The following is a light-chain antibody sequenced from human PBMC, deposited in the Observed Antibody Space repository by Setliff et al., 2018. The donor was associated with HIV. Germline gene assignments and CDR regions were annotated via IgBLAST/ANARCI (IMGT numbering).Light chain of an antibody. V-gene: IGLV1-40*01. CDR2: GNS. CDR1: SSNIGPGYD. CDR3: QSYDSTLSGSYV. J-gene: IGLJ1*01. Sequence: QSALAQPPSVSGAPGQRVTISCTGSSSNIGPGYDVHWYQQVPGTAPKLLIYGNSNRPSGVPERFSASKSGTSASLTITGLQAEDEGDYYCQSYDSTLSGSYVFGTGTKVTVL.